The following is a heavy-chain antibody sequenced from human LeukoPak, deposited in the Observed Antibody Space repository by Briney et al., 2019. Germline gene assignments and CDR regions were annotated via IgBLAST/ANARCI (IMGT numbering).Heavy chain of an antibody. Sequence: GESLRLSCTASAFAFSNHAMSWVRQAPGKGLEWVSSISISGGTTYYADSVKGRFTISRENSKSTLYLQMNNLRADDTAVYYCANEIRPNDHWGQGTLVTVSS. CDR2: ISISGGTT. CDR1: AFAFSNHA. D-gene: IGHD4-17*01. V-gene: IGHV3-23*01. CDR3: ANEIRPNDH. J-gene: IGHJ4*02.